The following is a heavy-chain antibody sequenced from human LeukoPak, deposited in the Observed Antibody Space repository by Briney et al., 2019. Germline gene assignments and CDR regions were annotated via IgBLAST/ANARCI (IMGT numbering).Heavy chain of an antibody. J-gene: IGHJ5*02. D-gene: IGHD2-2*01. CDR3: ARGQVPAARGYNWFDP. Sequence: SETLSLTCAVYGWAFNDYYWNWIRQPPGKGLEWIGEINARGDTNYNPSLKSRVTISVDTSKKQFSLRLTSMIAADTALYYCARGQVPAARGYNWFDPWGQGTLVTVSS. V-gene: IGHV4-34*01. CDR2: INARGDT. CDR1: GWAFNDYY.